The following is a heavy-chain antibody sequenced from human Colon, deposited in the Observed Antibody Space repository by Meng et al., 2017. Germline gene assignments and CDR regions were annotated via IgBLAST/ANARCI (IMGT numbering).Heavy chain of an antibody. V-gene: IGHV4-61*01. D-gene: IGHD1-26*01. CDR2: VDYSGST. CDR1: GASVSSGNHY. CDR3: AGGPWEFDY. J-gene: IGHJ4*02. Sequence: HVHLRESGPGLPRPSETLPLPCTVSGASVSSGNHYLSWLLQPPGKGLEYIAYVDYSGSTHYNPSLKSRVTMSVDTSKKQLSLKLSSVTAADTAVYYCAGGPWEFDYWGQGTLVTVSS.